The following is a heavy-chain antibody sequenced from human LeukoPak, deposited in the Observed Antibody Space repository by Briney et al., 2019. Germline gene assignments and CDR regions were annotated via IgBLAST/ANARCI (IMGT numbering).Heavy chain of an antibody. V-gene: IGHV1-8*01. CDR2: MNPNSGNT. CDR3: ARIKSRSGWYTLTSYFDY. D-gene: IGHD6-19*01. Sequence: ASVKVSCKASGYTFTSYDINWVRQATGQGLEWMGGMNPNSGNTGYAQKFQGRVTMTRNTSISTAYMELSSLRSEDTAVYYCARIKSRSGWYTLTSYFDYWGQGTLVTVSS. J-gene: IGHJ4*02. CDR1: GYTFTSYD.